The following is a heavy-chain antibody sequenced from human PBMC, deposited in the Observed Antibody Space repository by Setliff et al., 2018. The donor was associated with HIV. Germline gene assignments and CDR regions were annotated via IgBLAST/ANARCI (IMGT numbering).Heavy chain of an antibody. V-gene: IGHV3-23*01. J-gene: IGHJ4*02. CDR3: ANYGDY. D-gene: IGHD4-17*01. CDR1: GFTFSSYS. CDR2: ISPNGDIT. Sequence: GGSLRLSCAASGFTFSSYSMNWVRQAPGKGLEWISAISPNGDITYYAASVQGRFTISRDNSKNTVYLQMSSLIAEDTALYYCANYGDYWGQGTLVTVSS.